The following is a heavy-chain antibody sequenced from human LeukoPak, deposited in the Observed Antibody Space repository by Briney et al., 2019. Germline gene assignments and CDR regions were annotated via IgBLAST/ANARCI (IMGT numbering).Heavy chain of an antibody. V-gene: IGHV3-11*06. CDR3: ARDRYCTNGVCYGHFDY. Sequence: GGSLRLSCAASGFTFSDYYMSWIRQAPGKGLEWVSYISITSSYTNYADSVKGRFTGSRDNAKNSLYLQMNSLRAEDTAVYYCARDRYCTNGVCYGHFDYWGQGTLVTVSS. J-gene: IGHJ4*02. CDR1: GFTFSDYY. D-gene: IGHD2-8*01. CDR2: ISITSSYT.